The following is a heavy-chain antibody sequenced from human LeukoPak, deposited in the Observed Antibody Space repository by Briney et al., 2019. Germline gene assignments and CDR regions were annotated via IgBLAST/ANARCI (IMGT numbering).Heavy chain of an antibody. CDR3: VKDQTPGGGDV. Sequence: GGSLRLSCVVSGHIVEDNAMNWVRQVPGKGLEWVSGIQWKSGVTGYADSVKGRFTISRDNAKKSLYLEMNNLRSEDTAFYYCVKDQTPGGGDVWGQGTTVTVSS. CDR1: GHIVEDNA. CDR2: IQWKSGVT. D-gene: IGHD4-23*01. J-gene: IGHJ6*02. V-gene: IGHV3-9*01.